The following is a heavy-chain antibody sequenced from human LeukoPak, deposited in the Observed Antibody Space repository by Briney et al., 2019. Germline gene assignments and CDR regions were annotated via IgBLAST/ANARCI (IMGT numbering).Heavy chain of an antibody. CDR3: TREGYDILTGDYIVD. Sequence: SETLSLTCTAYVGSFSGYYWSWIRQALGKGLEWIGEINHRGNSKYNPSLKSRVTISVDTSKNEFSLKLSSVTAADTAVYYCTREGYDILTGDYIVDWGQGTLVTVSS. CDR1: VGSFSGYY. D-gene: IGHD3-9*01. J-gene: IGHJ4*02. CDR2: INHRGNS. V-gene: IGHV4-34*01.